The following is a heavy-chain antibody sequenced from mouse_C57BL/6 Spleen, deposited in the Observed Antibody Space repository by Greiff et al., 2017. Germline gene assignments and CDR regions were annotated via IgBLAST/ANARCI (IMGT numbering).Heavy chain of an antibody. CDR2: IYPGSGNT. V-gene: IGHV1-66*01. D-gene: IGHD4-1*01. CDR3: ARSSANWDSWFAY. Sequence: VQLKESGPELVKPGASVKISCKASGYSFTSYYIHWVKQRPGQGLEWIGWIYPGSGNTKYNEKFKGKATLTADTSSSTAYMQLSSLTSEDSAVYYCARSSANWDSWFAYWGQGTLVTVSA. CDR1: GYSFTSYY. J-gene: IGHJ3*01.